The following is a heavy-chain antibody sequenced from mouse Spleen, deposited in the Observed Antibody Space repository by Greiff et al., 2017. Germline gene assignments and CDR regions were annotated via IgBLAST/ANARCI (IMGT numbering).Heavy chain of an antibody. CDR3: ASVYYGNYGYYYAMDY. J-gene: IGHJ4*01. V-gene: IGHV1-9*01. CDR1: GYTFTSYW. D-gene: IGHD2-1*01. CDR2: ILPGSGST. Sequence: QVQLQQPGAELVKPGASVKLSCKASGYTFTSYWMHWVKQRPGQGLEWIGEILPGSGSTNYNEKFKGKATFTADTSSNTAYMQLSSLTTEDSAIYYCASVYYGNYGYYYAMDYWGQGTSVTVSS.